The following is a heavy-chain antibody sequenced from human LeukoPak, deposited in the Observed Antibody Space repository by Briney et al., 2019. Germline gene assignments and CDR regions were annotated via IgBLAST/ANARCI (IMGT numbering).Heavy chain of an antibody. CDR2: IYYSGST. CDR1: GGSISSSSYY. V-gene: IGHV4-39*07. CDR3: ARDDDGGHQTFDY. J-gene: IGHJ4*02. D-gene: IGHD4-23*01. Sequence: SETLSLNCTVSGGSISSSSYYWGWIRQPPGKGLEWIGSIYYSGSTYYNPSLKSRVTISVDTSKNQFSLKLSSVTAADTAVYYCARDDDGGHQTFDYWGQGTLVTVSS.